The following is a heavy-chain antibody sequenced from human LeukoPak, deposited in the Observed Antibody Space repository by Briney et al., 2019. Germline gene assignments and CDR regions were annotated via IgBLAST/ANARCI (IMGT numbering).Heavy chain of an antibody. CDR2: IYHSGST. D-gene: IGHD6-19*01. CDR3: ARGNQWLVPDY. Sequence: PSQTLSLTCTVSGGSISSGGYYWSWIRQPPGKGLEWIGYIYHSGSTYYNPSLKSRVTISVDRSKNQFSLKLSSVTAADTAVYYCARGNQWLVPDYWGQGTLVTVSS. V-gene: IGHV4-30-2*01. CDR1: GGSISSGGYY. J-gene: IGHJ4*02.